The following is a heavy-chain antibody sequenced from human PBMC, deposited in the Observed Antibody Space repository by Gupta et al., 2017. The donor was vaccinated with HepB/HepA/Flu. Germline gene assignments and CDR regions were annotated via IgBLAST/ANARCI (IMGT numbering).Heavy chain of an antibody. V-gene: IGHV3-9*01. J-gene: IGHJ4*02. CDR3: AKDRSVAVAGTDY. CDR1: GFTFDDYA. D-gene: IGHD6-19*01. Sequence: EVQLVGSGGGLVQPGRYLRLSCAASGFTFDDYAMHWFRQAPGKGLEWVSGISWNSGSIGYADSVKGRFTISRDNAKNSLYLQMDSLRAEDTALYYCAKDRSVAVAGTDYWGQGTLVTVSS. CDR2: ISWNSGSI.